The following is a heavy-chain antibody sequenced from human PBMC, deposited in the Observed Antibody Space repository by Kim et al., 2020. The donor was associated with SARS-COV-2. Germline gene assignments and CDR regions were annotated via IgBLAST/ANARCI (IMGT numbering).Heavy chain of an antibody. J-gene: IGHJ4*02. CDR2: ISSSSSSI. CDR3: ARENRAYSSRPYYFDY. D-gene: IGHD6-13*01. Sequence: GGSLRLSCAASGFTFSSYSMNWVRQAPGKGLEWVSYISSSSSSIYYADSVKGRFTISRDNAKNSLYLQMNSLRDEDTAVYYCARENRAYSSRPYYFDYWGQGTLVTVSS. V-gene: IGHV3-48*02. CDR1: GFTFSSYS.